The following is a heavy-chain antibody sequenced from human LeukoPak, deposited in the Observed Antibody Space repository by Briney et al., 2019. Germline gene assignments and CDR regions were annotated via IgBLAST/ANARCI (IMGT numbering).Heavy chain of an antibody. CDR3: ATESHNYYDSRGYRFDY. D-gene: IGHD3-22*01. CDR1: GGSISSGGYY. Sequence: SGTLSLTCTVSGGSISSGGYYWSWIRQHPGKGLEWIGYIYYSGSTYYNPSLKSRVTISVDASENQFSLKLSSVTAADTAVYYCATESHNYYDSRGYRFDYWGQGTLVTVSS. V-gene: IGHV4-31*03. CDR2: IYYSGST. J-gene: IGHJ4*02.